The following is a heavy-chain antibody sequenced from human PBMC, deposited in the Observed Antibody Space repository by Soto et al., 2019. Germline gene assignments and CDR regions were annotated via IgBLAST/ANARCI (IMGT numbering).Heavy chain of an antibody. V-gene: IGHV4-39*01. J-gene: IGHJ3*02. Sequence: SETLSLTCTVSGGSISSSSYYWGWIRQPPGKGLEWIGSIYYSGSTYYNPSLKSRVTISVDTSKNQFSLKLSSVTAADTAVCYCARHLYYYAARGGGNAFDIWGQGTMVTVSS. CDR3: ARHLYYYAARGGGNAFDI. CDR1: GGSISSSSYY. D-gene: IGHD3-22*01. CDR2: IYYSGST.